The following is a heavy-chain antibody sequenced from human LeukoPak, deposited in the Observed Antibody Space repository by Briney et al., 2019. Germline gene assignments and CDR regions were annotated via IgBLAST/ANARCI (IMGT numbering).Heavy chain of an antibody. CDR3: ARGTLGNYGDYDFDY. V-gene: IGHV3-21*01. D-gene: IGHD4-17*01. CDR1: GFTFSSYS. J-gene: IGHJ4*02. Sequence: PGRSLRLSCAASGFTFSSYSMNWVRQAPGKGLEWVSSISSSSSYIYYADSVKGRFTISRDNAKNSLYLQMNSLRAEDTAVYYCARGTLGNYGDYDFDYWGQGTLVTVSS. CDR2: ISSSSSYI.